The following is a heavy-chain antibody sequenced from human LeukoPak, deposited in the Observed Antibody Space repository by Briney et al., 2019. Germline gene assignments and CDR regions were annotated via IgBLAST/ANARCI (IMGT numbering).Heavy chain of an antibody. J-gene: IGHJ4*02. CDR1: RFTFSSYG. CDR2: ISYDGSDQ. CDR3: AKEGFSKQWLAYFDY. D-gene: IGHD6-19*01. V-gene: IGHV3-30*18. Sequence: PGRSLRLSCAASRFTFSSYGIHWVRQAPGKGLEWVAVISYDGSDQYYADSVKGRFIISRDNSKNTLYLQMNSLRAEDTAVYYCAKEGFSKQWLAYFDYWGQGTLVIVSS.